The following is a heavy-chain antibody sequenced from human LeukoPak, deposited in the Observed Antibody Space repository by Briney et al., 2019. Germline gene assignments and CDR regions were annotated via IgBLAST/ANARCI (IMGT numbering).Heavy chain of an antibody. J-gene: IGHJ6*03. CDR2: ISYSGST. CDR3: ARVGAPIDYYYMDV. V-gene: IGHV4-59*01. D-gene: IGHD1-26*01. CDR1: GGSIGSYY. Sequence: SETLSLTCSVSGGSIGSYYWSWIRQPPGKGLEWIGYISYSGSTNYNPSLKSRVTISVDTSKNQFSLKLSSVTAADTAVYYCARVGAPIDYYYMDVWGKGTTVTVSS.